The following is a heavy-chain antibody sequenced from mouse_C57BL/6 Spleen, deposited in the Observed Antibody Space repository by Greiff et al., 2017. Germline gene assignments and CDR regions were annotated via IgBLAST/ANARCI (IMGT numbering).Heavy chain of an antibody. CDR3: ARVGYPYYFDD. D-gene: IGHD2-2*01. Sequence: VQLKESGGGLVQPGGSLKLSCAASGFTFSDYYMYWVRQTPEKRLEWVAYISNGGGSTYYPDTVKGRFTISRDNAKNTLYLQMSRLKSEDTAMYYCARVGYPYYFDDWGQGTTLTVSS. V-gene: IGHV5-12*01. CDR2: ISNGGGST. J-gene: IGHJ2*01. CDR1: GFTFSDYY.